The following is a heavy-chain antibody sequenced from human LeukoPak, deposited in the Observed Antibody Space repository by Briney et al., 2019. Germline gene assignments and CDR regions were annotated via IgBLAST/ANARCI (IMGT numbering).Heavy chain of an antibody. CDR3: ARGRYYYDSSGYYPDFDY. D-gene: IGHD3-22*01. Sequence: SETLPLTCTVSGGSISSYYWSWIRQPPGKGPEWIGYIYYSGSTNYNPSLKSRVTISVDTSKNQFSLKLSSVTAADTAVYYCARGRYYYDSSGYYPDFDYWGQGTLVTVSS. CDR1: GGSISSYY. CDR2: IYYSGST. V-gene: IGHV4-59*01. J-gene: IGHJ4*02.